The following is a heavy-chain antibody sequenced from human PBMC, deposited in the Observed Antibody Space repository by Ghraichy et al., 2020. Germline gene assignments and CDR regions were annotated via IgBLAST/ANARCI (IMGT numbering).Heavy chain of an antibody. V-gene: IGHV3-23*01. J-gene: IGHJ6*02. CDR1: GFTFSSYA. CDR3: AKAHSNYWHPFFHYAMDV. CDR2: VSDSGISS. D-gene: IGHD4-11*01. Sequence: GESLNISCAASGFTFSSYAMTWVRQGPGKAMEWVSGVSDSGISSFYTDSVKGRFTISRDNSKNTLFLQMNSLKAEDTALYYCAKAHSNYWHPFFHYAMDVWGQGTTVIVSS.